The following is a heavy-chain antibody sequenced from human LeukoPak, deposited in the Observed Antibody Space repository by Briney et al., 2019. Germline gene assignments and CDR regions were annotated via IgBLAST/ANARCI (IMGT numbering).Heavy chain of an antibody. CDR3: AKSSLGDTGAYQYYFDY. J-gene: IGHJ4*02. D-gene: IGHD2-8*02. Sequence: GESLKISCSASGFTFSSYAMSWVRQAPGKGLEWVSAISDSGDSTYYADSAKGRFTISRDNSKNTLYLQMNSLRAEDTAVYYCAKSSLGDTGAYQYYFDYWGQGTLVTVSS. CDR1: GFTFSSYA. V-gene: IGHV3-23*01. CDR2: ISDSGDST.